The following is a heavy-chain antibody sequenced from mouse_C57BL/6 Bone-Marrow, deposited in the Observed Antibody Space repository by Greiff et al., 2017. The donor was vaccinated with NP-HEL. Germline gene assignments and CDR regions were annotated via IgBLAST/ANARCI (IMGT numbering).Heavy chain of an antibody. V-gene: IGHV1-81*01. CDR1: GYTFTSYG. Sequence: QVQLQQSGAELVRPGASVKLSCKASGYTFTSYGISWVKQRTGQGLEWIGEIYPRSGNTYYNEKFKGKATLTADKSSSTAYMELLSLTSEDSAVYFCARTKLNWYFDVGGTGTTVTVSS. CDR2: IYPRSGNT. CDR3: ARTKLNWYFDV. J-gene: IGHJ1*03. D-gene: IGHD1-3*01.